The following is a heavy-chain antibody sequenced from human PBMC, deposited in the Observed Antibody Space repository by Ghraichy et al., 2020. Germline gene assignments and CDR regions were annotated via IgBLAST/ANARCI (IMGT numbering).Heavy chain of an antibody. D-gene: IGHD2-21*01. CDR2: ITSDVNTR. Sequence: GGSLRLSCAASGFTFSIYQMTWIRRAPGKGLEWVSYITSDVNTRYYADSVKGRFTISRNNAKNSLYLQLDSLRAEDTAVYYCARGGDGLLFDHWGQGTLVTVSS. CDR3: ARGGDGLLFDH. V-gene: IGHV3-11*01. J-gene: IGHJ4*02. CDR1: GFTFSIYQ.